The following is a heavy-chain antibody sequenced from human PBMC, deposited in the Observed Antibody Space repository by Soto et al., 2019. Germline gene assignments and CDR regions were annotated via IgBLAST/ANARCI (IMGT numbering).Heavy chain of an antibody. Sequence: TLSLTCTVSGGSISSYYWSWIRQPPGKGLEWIGYIYYSGSTNYNPSLKSRVTISVDTSKNQFSLKLSSVTAADTAVYYCARHSWYYGRDYYYYYMDVWGKGTTVTVS. CDR3: ARHSWYYGRDYYYYYMDV. V-gene: IGHV4-59*08. CDR2: IYYSGST. J-gene: IGHJ6*03. CDR1: GGSISSYY. D-gene: IGHD3-10*01.